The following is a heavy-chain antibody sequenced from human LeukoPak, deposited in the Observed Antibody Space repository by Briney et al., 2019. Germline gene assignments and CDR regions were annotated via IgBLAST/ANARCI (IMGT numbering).Heavy chain of an antibody. CDR3: AKVVLDEYSCGYYY. D-gene: IGHD5-18*01. CDR2: ISGSGGST. J-gene: IGHJ4*02. Sequence: GGSLRLSCAASGFTFSSYAMSWVRQAPGKGLEWVSAISGSGGSTYYADSVKGRFTISRDNSKNTLYLQMNSLRAEDTAVYYCAKVVLDEYSCGYYYWGQGTLVTVSS. CDR1: GFTFSSYA. V-gene: IGHV3-23*01.